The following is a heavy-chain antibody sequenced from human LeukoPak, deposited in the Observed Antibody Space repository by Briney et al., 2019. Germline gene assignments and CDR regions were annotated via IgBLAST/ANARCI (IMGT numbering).Heavy chain of an antibody. Sequence: GGSLRLSCAASGFTFSSYWMSWVRQAPGKGLEWVANIKQDGSEKYYVDSVKGRFTISRDNAKSSLYLQMSSLRAEDTAVYYCARLTEWELLPQSGIQHWGQGTLVTVSS. CDR2: IKQDGSEK. CDR3: ARLTEWELLPQSGIQH. J-gene: IGHJ1*01. CDR1: GFTFSSYW. V-gene: IGHV3-7*01. D-gene: IGHD1-26*01.